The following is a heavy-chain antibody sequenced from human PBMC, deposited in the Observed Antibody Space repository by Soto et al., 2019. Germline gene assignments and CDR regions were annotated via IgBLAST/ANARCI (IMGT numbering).Heavy chain of an antibody. CDR2: ISGSGGST. J-gene: IGHJ2*01. CDR3: VKDNFFFQAEDGIRDVRSVSAFLLNRSSDL. D-gene: IGHD3-10*02. Sequence: KELEWVSAISGSGGSTYYADSVKGRFTISRDNSKNTLYLQMNSVRAEETAVYYCVKDNFFFQAEDGIRDVRSVSAFLLNRSSDL. V-gene: IGHV3-23*01.